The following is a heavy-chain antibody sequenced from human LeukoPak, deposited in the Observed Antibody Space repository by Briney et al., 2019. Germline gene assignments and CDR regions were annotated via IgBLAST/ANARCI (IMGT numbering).Heavy chain of an antibody. Sequence: PSETLSLTCAVYGGSFSGYYWSWIRQPPGKGLEWIGEINHSGSTNYSPSLKSRVTISVDTSKNQFSLKLSSVTAADTAVYYCARGRSSGWYSAGYFDYWGQGTLVTVSS. CDR3: ARGRSSGWYSAGYFDY. CDR1: GGSFSGYY. D-gene: IGHD6-19*01. CDR2: INHSGST. J-gene: IGHJ4*02. V-gene: IGHV4-34*01.